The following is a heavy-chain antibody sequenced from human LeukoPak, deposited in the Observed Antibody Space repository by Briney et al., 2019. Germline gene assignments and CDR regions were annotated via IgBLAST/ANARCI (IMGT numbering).Heavy chain of an antibody. D-gene: IGHD2-8*02. Sequence: PGGSLRLSCAASGFTFYDYAMHWVRQAPGKGPEWVSGIYGKTGGVGYADSVQGRFTISRDNAKNSLYLQMNSLRPEDSALYFCGYGNSPGGLEYWGQGTLVTVSS. CDR3: GYGNSPGGLEY. V-gene: IGHV3-9*01. J-gene: IGHJ4*02. CDR2: IYGKTGGV. CDR1: GFTFYDYA.